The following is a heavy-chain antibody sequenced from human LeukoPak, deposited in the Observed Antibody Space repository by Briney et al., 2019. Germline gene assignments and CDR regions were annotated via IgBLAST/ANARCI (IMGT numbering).Heavy chain of an antibody. CDR1: GGSISSGGYY. V-gene: IGHV4-31*03. D-gene: IGHD5-24*01. Sequence: SETLSLTCTVSGGSISSGGYYWSWIRQHPGKGLEWIGYIYYSGSTYYNPSLKSRVTISVDTSKNQFSLKLSSVTAADTAVYYCARVREMRVYFDYWGQGTLVTVSS. CDR2: IYYSGST. J-gene: IGHJ4*02. CDR3: ARVREMRVYFDY.